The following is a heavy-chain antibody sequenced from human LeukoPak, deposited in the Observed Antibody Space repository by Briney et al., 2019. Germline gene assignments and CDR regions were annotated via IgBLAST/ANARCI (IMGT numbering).Heavy chain of an antibody. V-gene: IGHV1-69*13. Sequence: SVNVSCKASGGTFSSYAISWVRQAPGHGLEWMGGIIPIFGAANYAQKFQGRVTITADESTSTAYMELCSLRSEDTAVYYCARQYYYDSSGTFDYWGQGTLVTVSS. D-gene: IGHD3-22*01. CDR3: ARQYYYDSSGTFDY. CDR2: IIPIFGAA. J-gene: IGHJ4*02. CDR1: GGTFSSYA.